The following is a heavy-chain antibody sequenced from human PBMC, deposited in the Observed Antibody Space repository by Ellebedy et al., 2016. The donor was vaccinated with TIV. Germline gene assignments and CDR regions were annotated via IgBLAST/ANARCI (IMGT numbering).Heavy chain of an antibody. CDR1: GFSFSDHW. D-gene: IGHD5-18*01. Sequence: GESLKISCTSPGFSFSDHWMHWVRQAPGKGLVWVSRLSGDGTTAVYTDSVKGRFTLSKDNAQKTMYLQMNSLRAEDTAVYYCARGYRSALDSWGQGTLVIVSS. V-gene: IGHV3-74*01. J-gene: IGHJ4*02. CDR3: ARGYRSALDS. CDR2: LSGDGTTA.